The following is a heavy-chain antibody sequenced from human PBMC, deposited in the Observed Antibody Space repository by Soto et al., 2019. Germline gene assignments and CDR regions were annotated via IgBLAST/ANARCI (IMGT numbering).Heavy chain of an antibody. CDR2: ISATGGGT. D-gene: IGHD3-16*01. CDR3: AKDRRAGGNSAFYFDF. CDR1: GFKFSNYA. V-gene: IGHV3-23*01. Sequence: QPGGSLRLSCAASGFKFSNYAMSWVRQAPGKGLEWVSLISATGGGTYYADSVKGRFTISRDNSHNTLYLQVHSLTAEDTAVYYCAKDRRAGGNSAFYFDFGGPGAQVTVSS. J-gene: IGHJ4*02.